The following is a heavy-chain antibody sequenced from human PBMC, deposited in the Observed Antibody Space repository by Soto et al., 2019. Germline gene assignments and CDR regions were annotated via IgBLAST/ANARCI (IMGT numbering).Heavy chain of an antibody. CDR1: GYTFTGYY. D-gene: IGHD6-13*01. V-gene: IGHV1-2*02. CDR3: ARVMYSSYGMDV. J-gene: IGHJ6*02. CDR2: INPNSGGT. Sequence: ASVKDSCKASGYTFTGYYMHWVRQAPGQGLEWMGWINPNSGGTNYAQKFQGRVTMTRDTSISTAYMELSRLRSDDTAVYYCARVMYSSYGMDVWGQGTTVTVSS.